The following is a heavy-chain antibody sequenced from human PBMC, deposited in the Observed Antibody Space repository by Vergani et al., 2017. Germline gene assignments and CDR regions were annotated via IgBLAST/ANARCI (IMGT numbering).Heavy chain of an antibody. V-gene: IGHV3-73*02. CDR1: GFTLSGSA. Sequence: EVQLVESGGGLVQPGGSLKLSCAASGFTLSGSAMHWVRQASGKGLEWVGRIRSKANSYATAYAASVKGRFTISRDDSKNTAYLQMNSLKTEDTAVYYCTVTTVTTEDYWGQGILGTVSS. D-gene: IGHD4-17*01. CDR3: TVTTVTTEDY. CDR2: IRSKANSYAT. J-gene: IGHJ4*02.